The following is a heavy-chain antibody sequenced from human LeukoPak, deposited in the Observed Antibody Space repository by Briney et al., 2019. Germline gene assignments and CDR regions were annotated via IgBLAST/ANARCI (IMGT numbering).Heavy chain of an antibody. D-gene: IGHD4-23*01. CDR1: GGSISSYY. J-gene: IGHJ3*02. Sequence: SETLSLTCTVSGGSISSYYWSWVRQPPGKGLEWIGRIYTSGSTNYNPSLKSRVTMSVDTSTNQFSLKLSSVTAADTAVYYCARDDYGGNSRAFDIWGQGTMVTVSS. CDR3: ARDDYGGNSRAFDI. V-gene: IGHV4-4*07. CDR2: IYTSGST.